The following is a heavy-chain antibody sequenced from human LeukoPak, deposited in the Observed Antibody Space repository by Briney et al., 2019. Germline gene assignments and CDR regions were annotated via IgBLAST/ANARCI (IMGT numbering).Heavy chain of an antibody. CDR1: GFIFSNYW. CDR3: ARDPVEWEQLLDY. CDR2: MNKEGSEK. Sequence: GGALRLSCEASGFIFSNYWMGWVRQAPGKRPEGVANMNKEGSEKYYADSVKGRFTISRDNARNSVYLQMNSLRVEDTAVYYCARDPVEWEQLLDYWGQGTLVTVSS. V-gene: IGHV3-7*01. D-gene: IGHD1-26*01. J-gene: IGHJ4*02.